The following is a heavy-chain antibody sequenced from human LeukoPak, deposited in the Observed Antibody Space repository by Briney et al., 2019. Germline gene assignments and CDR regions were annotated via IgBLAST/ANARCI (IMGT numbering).Heavy chain of an antibody. J-gene: IGHJ4*02. Sequence: PSETLSLTCTVSGGSISSSSYYWGWIRQPPGKGLEWIGSIYYSGSTYYNPSLKSRVSISVDTSKNQFSLKLSSVTAADTAVYYCAREDIGWELLGYWGQGTLVTVSS. CDR1: GGSISSSSYY. CDR3: AREDIGWELLGY. D-gene: IGHD1-26*01. V-gene: IGHV4-39*07. CDR2: IYYSGST.